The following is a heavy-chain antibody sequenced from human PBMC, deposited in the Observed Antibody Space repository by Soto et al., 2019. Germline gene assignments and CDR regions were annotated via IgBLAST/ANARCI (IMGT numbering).Heavy chain of an antibody. CDR2: IYSGGST. V-gene: IGHV3-66*01. Sequence: GGSLRLSCAASGFTVSSNYMSWVRQAPGKGLEWVSVIYSGGSTYYADSVKSRFTISRDNSKTTLYLQMNSRRAEDTAVYYCASGAVTDHDAFDIWGQGTMVTVSS. D-gene: IGHD2-21*02. CDR1: GFTVSSNY. CDR3: ASGAVTDHDAFDI. J-gene: IGHJ3*02.